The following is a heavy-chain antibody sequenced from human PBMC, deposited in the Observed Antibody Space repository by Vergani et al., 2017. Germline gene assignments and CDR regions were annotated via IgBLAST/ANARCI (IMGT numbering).Heavy chain of an antibody. CDR3: ARDPAWTNYDSSGYYWGFDY. Sequence: QVQLVESGGGVVQPGRSLRLSCAASGFTFSSYGMHWVRQAPGKGLEWVAVIWYDGSNKYYADSVKGRFTISRDNSKNTLYLQMNSLRAEDTAVYYCARDPAWTNYDSSGYYWGFDYWGQGTLVTVSS. V-gene: IGHV3-33*01. CDR1: GFTFSSYG. J-gene: IGHJ4*02. D-gene: IGHD3-22*01. CDR2: IWYDGSNK.